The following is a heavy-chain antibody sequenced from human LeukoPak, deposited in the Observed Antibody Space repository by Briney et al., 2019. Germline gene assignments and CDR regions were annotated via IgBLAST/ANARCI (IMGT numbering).Heavy chain of an antibody. V-gene: IGHV4-61*02. D-gene: IGHD3-3*01. CDR3: ARDGTGEDFWSGSYFDY. J-gene: IGHJ4*02. CDR2: IYTSGST. Sequence: SQTLSLTCTVSGGSISSGSYYGSWIRQPAGKGLEWIGRIYTSGSTNYNPSLKSRVTISVDTSKNQFSLKLSSVTAADTAVYYCARDGTGEDFWSGSYFDYWGQGTLVTVSS. CDR1: GGSISSGSYY.